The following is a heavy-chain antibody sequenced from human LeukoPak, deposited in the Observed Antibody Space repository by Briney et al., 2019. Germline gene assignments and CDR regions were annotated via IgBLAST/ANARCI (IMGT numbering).Heavy chain of an antibody. D-gene: IGHD2-2*01. CDR3: AYSCSSSSCPLDY. CDR2: ISAYNGNT. V-gene: IGHV1-18*01. CDR1: GYSFTSYG. J-gene: IGHJ4*02. Sequence: ASVKVSCKASGYSFTSYGIRWVRQAPGQGLEWMGRISAYNGNTNYAQKLQGRVTMTTDTSTSTAYMELRSLRSDDTAVYYCAYSCSSSSCPLDYWGQGTLVTVSS.